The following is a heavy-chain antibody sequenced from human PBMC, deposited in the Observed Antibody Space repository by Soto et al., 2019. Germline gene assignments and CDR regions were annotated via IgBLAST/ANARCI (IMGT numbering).Heavy chain of an antibody. CDR3: VKERDDATWTAFDH. CDR2: IGRDGINT. CDR1: GFMFDDFS. J-gene: IGHJ4*02. Sequence: EVRLVESGGVVVQPGGSLRLSCAASGFMFDDFSMHWVRQAPGKGLECVALIGRDGINTYYADSVRGRFTVSRDNSKNFLYLPMNSLRSEDSALYYCVKERDDATWTAFDHWGQGTLVTVSS. V-gene: IGHV3-43*01. D-gene: IGHD1-1*01.